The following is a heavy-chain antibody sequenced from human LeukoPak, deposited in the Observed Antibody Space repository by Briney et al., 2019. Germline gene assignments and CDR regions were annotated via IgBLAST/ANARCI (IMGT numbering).Heavy chain of an antibody. J-gene: IGHJ4*02. Sequence: GGSLRLSCAASGFTFSSYAMSWVRQAPGKGLEWVSEISGTGTGTYYADSVKGRFTISRDNSKSTLYLQMNSLRAEDTAIYYCAKHCSSASCYRFEYWGQGTLVTVSS. CDR2: ISGTGTGT. V-gene: IGHV3-23*01. D-gene: IGHD2-2*01. CDR3: AKHCSSASCYRFEY. CDR1: GFTFSSYA.